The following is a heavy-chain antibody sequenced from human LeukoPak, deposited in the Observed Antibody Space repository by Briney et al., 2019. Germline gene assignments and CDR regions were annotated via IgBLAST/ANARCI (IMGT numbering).Heavy chain of an antibody. V-gene: IGHV1-8*01. CDR1: GYTFTSYD. D-gene: IGHD3-10*01. J-gene: IGHJ5*02. CDR3: ARGLIETQGLVIKSVLLWFGELSP. Sequence: ASVKVSCKASGYTFTSYDINWVRQATGQGLEWMGWMNPNSGNTGYAQKFQGRVTMTRNTSISTAYMELSSPRFEDTAVYYCARGLIETQGLVIKSVLLWFGELSPWGQGTLVTVSS. CDR2: MNPNSGNT.